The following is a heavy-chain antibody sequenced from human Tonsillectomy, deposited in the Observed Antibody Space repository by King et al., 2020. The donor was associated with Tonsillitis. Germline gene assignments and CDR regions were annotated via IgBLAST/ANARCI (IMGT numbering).Heavy chain of an antibody. CDR2: INPTGGST. Sequence: VQLVESGAEVKKPGASVKISCKASGYTFTSYYMHWVRQAPGHGLEWMGIINPTGGSTSYAQKFQGRVTMTRDTSTSTVYMEVSSLRSEDTAVYYCARPTRYYESSGYLFDYWGQGTLVTVSS. CDR1: GYTFTSYY. V-gene: IGHV1-46*01. CDR3: ARPTRYYESSGYLFDY. D-gene: IGHD3-22*01. J-gene: IGHJ4*02.